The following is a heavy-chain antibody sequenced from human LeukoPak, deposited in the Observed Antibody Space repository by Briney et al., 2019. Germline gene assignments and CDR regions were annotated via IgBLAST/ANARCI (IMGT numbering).Heavy chain of an antibody. V-gene: IGHV3-30-3*01. Sequence: GRSLRLSWAASGFTFSTYAIRWVRQAPGKGLEWVAVISYDGSNKYYADSVKGRFTISRDNAKNSLYLQMNSLRAEDTAVYYCASRKGYSYAYWGQGTLVTVSS. CDR3: ASRKGYSYAY. CDR2: ISYDGSNK. J-gene: IGHJ4*02. CDR1: GFTFSTYA. D-gene: IGHD5-18*01.